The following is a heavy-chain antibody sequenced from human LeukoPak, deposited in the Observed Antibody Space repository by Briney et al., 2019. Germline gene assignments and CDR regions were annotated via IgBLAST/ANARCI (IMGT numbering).Heavy chain of an antibody. Sequence: ASVKVSCKASGYTFTSYDINWVRQATGQGLEWMGWMNPNSGNTGYAQKFQGRVTMTRNTSRSTAYMELSSLRSEDTAVYDCARGAVGMVYAIPFDCWGQGTLVTDSS. D-gene: IGHD2-8*01. CDR3: ARGAVGMVYAIPFDC. J-gene: IGHJ4*02. CDR1: GYTFTSYD. CDR2: MNPNSGNT. V-gene: IGHV1-8*01.